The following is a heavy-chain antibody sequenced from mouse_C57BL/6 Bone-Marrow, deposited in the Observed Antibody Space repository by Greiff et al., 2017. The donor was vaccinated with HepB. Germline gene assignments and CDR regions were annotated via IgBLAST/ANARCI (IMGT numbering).Heavy chain of an antibody. CDR3: ASFDGYYLAY. V-gene: IGHV1-82*01. D-gene: IGHD2-3*01. Sequence: VQLVESGPELVKPGASVKISCKASGYAFSSSWMNWVKQRPGKGLEWIGRIYPGDGDTNYNGKFKGKATLTADKSSSTAYMQLSSLTSEDSAVYFCASFDGYYLAYWGQGTLVTVSA. J-gene: IGHJ3*01. CDR2: IYPGDGDT. CDR1: GYAFSSSW.